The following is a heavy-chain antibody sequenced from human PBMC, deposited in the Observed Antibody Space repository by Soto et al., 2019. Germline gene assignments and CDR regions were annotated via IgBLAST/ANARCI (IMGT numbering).Heavy chain of an antibody. CDR1: GFTFSDYY. Sequence: LRLSCAASGFTFSDYYMSWIRQAPGKGLEWVSYISSSGSTIYYADSVKGRFTISRDNAKNSLYLQMNSLRAEDTAVYYCARYPNSYFYYYGMDVWGQGTTVTVSS. CDR3: ARYPNSYFYYYGMDV. J-gene: IGHJ6*02. D-gene: IGHD2-21*01. V-gene: IGHV3-11*01. CDR2: ISSSGSTI.